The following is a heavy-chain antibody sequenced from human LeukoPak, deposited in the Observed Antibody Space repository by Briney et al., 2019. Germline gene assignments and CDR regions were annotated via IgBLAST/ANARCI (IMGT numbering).Heavy chain of an antibody. Sequence: PGGSLRLSCTVSEFIFSSYDMSWVRQAPGRGLEWVSYISSSSSYTNYADSVKGRFTISRDNAKNSLYLQMNSLRAEDTAVYYCARDYSLVNWGQGTLVTVSS. D-gene: IGHD6-6*01. CDR1: EFIFSSYD. CDR3: ARDYSLVN. V-gene: IGHV3-11*06. CDR2: ISSSSSYT. J-gene: IGHJ4*02.